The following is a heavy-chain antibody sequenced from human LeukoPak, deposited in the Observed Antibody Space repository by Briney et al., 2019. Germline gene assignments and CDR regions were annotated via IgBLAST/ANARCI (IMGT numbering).Heavy chain of an antibody. V-gene: IGHV4-39*07. CDR1: GGSIGSSSYY. D-gene: IGHD1-26*01. CDR2: IYYSGST. CDR3: ARHGHGAWELHPHSDFDI. Sequence: PSETLSLTCTVSGGSIGSSSYYWGWIRQPPGKGLEWIGSIYYSGSTYYNPSLKSRVTISVDTSKNQFSLKLSSVTAADTAVYYCARHGHGAWELHPHSDFDIWGQGTMVTVSS. J-gene: IGHJ3*02.